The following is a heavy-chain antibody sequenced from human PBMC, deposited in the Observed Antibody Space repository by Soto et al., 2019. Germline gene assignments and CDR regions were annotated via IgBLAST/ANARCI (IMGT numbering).Heavy chain of an antibody. CDR1: GGSISSSSYY. V-gene: IGHV4-39*01. Sequence: QLQLQESGPGLVKPSETLSLTCTVSGGSISSSSYYWGWIRQPPGKGLEWIGSIYYSGSTYYNPSLKSRVAISVDTSKNRFSLKLSSVTAADTAGYYCARHLRYSSSVDYWGQGTLVTVSS. J-gene: IGHJ4*02. D-gene: IGHD6-6*01. CDR3: ARHLRYSSSVDY. CDR2: IYYSGST.